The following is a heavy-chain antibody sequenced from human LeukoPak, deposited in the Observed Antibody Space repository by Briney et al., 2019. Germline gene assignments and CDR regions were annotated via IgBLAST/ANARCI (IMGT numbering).Heavy chain of an antibody. CDR1: GFTFSSYW. D-gene: IGHD3-16*01. CDR2: INSDGSST. Sequence: GGSLRLSCAASGFTFSSYWMHWVRQAPGKGLVWVSRINSDGSSTSYADSVKGRFTISRDNAKNTLYLQMNSLRAEDTAVYYWVKDREYGGSYYNYWGKGTLVTVS. CDR3: VKDREYGGSYYNY. V-gene: IGHV3-74*01. J-gene: IGHJ4*02.